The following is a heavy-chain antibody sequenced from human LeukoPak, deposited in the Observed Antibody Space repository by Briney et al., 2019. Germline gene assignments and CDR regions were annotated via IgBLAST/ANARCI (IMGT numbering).Heavy chain of an antibody. CDR2: INWNGGST. V-gene: IGHV3-20*04. CDR3: ARDRTYYYGSGRKTLYNWFDP. J-gene: IGHJ5*02. CDR1: GFTFDDYG. Sequence: GGSLRLSCAASGFTFDDYGMSWVRQAPGKGLEWVSGINWNGGSTGYADSVKGRFTISRDNAKNSLYLQMNSLRAEDTAVYYCARDRTYYYGSGRKTLYNWFDPWGQGTLVTVSS. D-gene: IGHD3-10*01.